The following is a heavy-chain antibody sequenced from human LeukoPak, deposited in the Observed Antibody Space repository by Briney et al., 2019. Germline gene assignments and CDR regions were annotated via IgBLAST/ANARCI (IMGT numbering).Heavy chain of an antibody. CDR2: IGAGGFST. Sequence: GGSLRLSCAASGFTFSTYAMSGVRRAPGKGLEWVSPIGAGGFSTYYADSVKGRFTISRDNSKNTLYLQMNSLRADDTAVYYCAKDRGSGWLHDAFDVWGQGTMVTVSS. J-gene: IGHJ3*01. V-gene: IGHV3-23*01. D-gene: IGHD6-19*01. CDR3: AKDRGSGWLHDAFDV. CDR1: GFTFSTYA.